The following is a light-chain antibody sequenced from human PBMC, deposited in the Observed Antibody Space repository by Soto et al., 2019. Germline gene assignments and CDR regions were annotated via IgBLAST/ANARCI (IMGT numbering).Light chain of an antibody. J-gene: IGLJ2*01. CDR3: ATWDDSLSGSVV. CDR1: RSNIGSNT. V-gene: IGLV1-44*01. Sequence: QAVVTQPPSASGTPGQRVTISCSGSRSNIGSNTVSWYQQLPGTAPKLLINGINQRPSGVPDRFSGSTSGTSASLAISGLQSEDEANYYCATWDDSLSGSVVFGGGTKLTVL. CDR2: GIN.